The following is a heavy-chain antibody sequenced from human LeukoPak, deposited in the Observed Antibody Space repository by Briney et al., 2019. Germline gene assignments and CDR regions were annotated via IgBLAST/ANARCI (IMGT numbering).Heavy chain of an antibody. Sequence: GESLKISCKCSGYSFTSYWIGWVRQMAGKGLEWMGIIYPGDSDTRYSPSFQGQVTISVDKSISTAYLQWSSLKASDTAIYYCAKIDRQYCSRSSCYALDYWGQGTQVTVSS. CDR1: GYSFTSYW. D-gene: IGHD2-2*01. V-gene: IGHV5-51*01. CDR2: IYPGDSDT. J-gene: IGHJ4*02. CDR3: AKIDRQYCSRSSCYALDY.